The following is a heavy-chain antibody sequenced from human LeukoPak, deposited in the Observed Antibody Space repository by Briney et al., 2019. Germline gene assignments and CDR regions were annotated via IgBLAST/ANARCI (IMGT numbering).Heavy chain of an antibody. V-gene: IGHV3-23*01. CDR3: AKGLRSGNYYFFDS. Sequence: GGSLRLSCEASGFTFNNYAMTWVRQAPGKGLEWVSSITDSGVDTYYADSVKGRFSISRDNSKNTVFLQMNSLRAEDTAVYYCAKGLRSGNYYFFDSWGQGSLVTVSS. D-gene: IGHD1-26*01. CDR2: ITDSGVDT. J-gene: IGHJ4*02. CDR1: GFTFNNYA.